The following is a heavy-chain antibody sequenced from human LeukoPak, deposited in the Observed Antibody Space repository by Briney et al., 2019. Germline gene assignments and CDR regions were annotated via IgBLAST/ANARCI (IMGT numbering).Heavy chain of an antibody. V-gene: IGHV4-4*07. Sequence: KPSETLSLTCAVYGGSISSYYWSWIRQPAGKGLEWIGRIYTSGSTNYNPSLKSRVTMSVDTSKNQFSLKLSSVTAADTAVYYCARESLYCSSTSCYAGFKLYYFDYWGQGTLVTVSS. CDR3: ARESLYCSSTSCYAGFKLYYFDY. CDR2: IYTSGST. D-gene: IGHD2-2*01. CDR1: GGSISSYY. J-gene: IGHJ4*02.